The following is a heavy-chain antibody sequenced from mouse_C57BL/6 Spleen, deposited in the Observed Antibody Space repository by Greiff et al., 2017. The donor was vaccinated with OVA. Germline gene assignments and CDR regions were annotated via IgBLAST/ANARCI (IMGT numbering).Heavy chain of an antibody. D-gene: IGHD1-1*01. V-gene: IGHV1-69*01. CDR2: IDPSDSYT. CDR3: ARKEITTVVGPYYFDY. CDR1: GYTFTSYW. J-gene: IGHJ2*01. Sequence: VQLQQPGAELVMPGASVKLSCKASGYTFTSYWMHWVKQRPGQGLEWIGEIDPSDSYTNYNQKFKGKSTLTVDKSSSTAYMQLSSLTSEDSAVYYCARKEITTVVGPYYFDYWGQGTTLTVSS.